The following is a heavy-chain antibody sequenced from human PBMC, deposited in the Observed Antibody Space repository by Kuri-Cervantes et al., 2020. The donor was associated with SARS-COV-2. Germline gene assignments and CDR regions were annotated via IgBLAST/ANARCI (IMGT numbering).Heavy chain of an antibody. CDR1: GYTFTSYG. Sequence: ASVKVSCKASGYTFTSYGISWVRQAPGQGLEWMGWISANSGGTNYAQKFQGRVTITADKSTSTAYMELSSLRSEDTAVYYCARGRIEKIVATIYYYYGMDVWGQGTTVTVSS. CDR2: ISANSGGT. D-gene: IGHD5-12*01. J-gene: IGHJ6*02. CDR3: ARGRIEKIVATIYYYYGMDV. V-gene: IGHV1-18*01.